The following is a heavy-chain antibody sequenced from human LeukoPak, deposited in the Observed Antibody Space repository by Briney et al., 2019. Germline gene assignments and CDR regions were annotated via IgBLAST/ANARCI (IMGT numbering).Heavy chain of an antibody. CDR1: GGSISSGGYY. D-gene: IGHD3-10*01. Sequence: PSQTLSLTCTVSGGSISSGGYYWSWIRQPAGKGLEWIGRIYTSGSTNYNPSLKSRVTISVDTSKNQFSLKLSSVTAADTAVYYCARGITMVRGLRAGGDYWGQGTLVTVSS. CDR3: ARGITMVRGLRAGGDY. V-gene: IGHV4-61*02. J-gene: IGHJ4*02. CDR2: IYTSGST.